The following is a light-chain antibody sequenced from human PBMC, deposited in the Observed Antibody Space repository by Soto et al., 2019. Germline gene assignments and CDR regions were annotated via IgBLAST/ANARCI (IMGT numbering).Light chain of an antibody. V-gene: IGKV3-15*01. CDR1: QSISSN. CDR3: QQYNNPLT. CDR2: GAS. Sequence: EIVLTQSPDTLSLSPGERATLSCRASQSISSNLAWYQQKPGQAPRLLIYGASTRATGIPARFSGSGSGTEFTLTISSLQSEDFAVYYCQQYNNPLTFGGGTKVDIK. J-gene: IGKJ4*01.